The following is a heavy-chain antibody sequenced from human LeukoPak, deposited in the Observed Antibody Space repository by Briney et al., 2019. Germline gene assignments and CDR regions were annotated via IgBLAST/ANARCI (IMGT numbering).Heavy chain of an antibody. Sequence: SETLSLTCAVYGGSFSGYYWSWIRQPPGKGLEWIGEINHSGSTNYNPSLKSRVTISVDTSKNQFPLKLSSVTAADTAVHYCARGRYSSSWYPKFDPWGQGTLVTVSS. D-gene: IGHD6-13*01. CDR2: INHSGST. CDR3: ARGRYSSSWYPKFDP. J-gene: IGHJ5*02. V-gene: IGHV4-34*01. CDR1: GGSFSGYY.